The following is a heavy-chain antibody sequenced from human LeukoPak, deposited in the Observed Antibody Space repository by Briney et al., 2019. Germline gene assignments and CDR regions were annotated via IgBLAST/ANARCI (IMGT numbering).Heavy chain of an antibody. V-gene: IGHV3-23*01. J-gene: IGHJ4*02. D-gene: IGHD3-22*01. Sequence: GGSLRLSCAASEFTFSSYAMSWVRQAPGKGLEWVSGLSGSGSGGSTYYADSVKGRFTISRGNSKNTLSLQMNSLTAADTAVYYCAKASYYDNSGLFYFDFWGQGTLVTVSS. CDR3: AKASYYDNSGLFYFDF. CDR1: EFTFSSYA. CDR2: LSGSGSGGST.